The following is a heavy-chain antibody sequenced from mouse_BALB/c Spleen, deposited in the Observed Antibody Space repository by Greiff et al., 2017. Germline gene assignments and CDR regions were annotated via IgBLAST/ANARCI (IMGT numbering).Heavy chain of an antibody. CDR2: ISDGGSYT. J-gene: IGHJ4*01. CDR1: GFTFSDYY. CDR3: ARGDGNPLYAMDY. D-gene: IGHD2-1*01. Sequence: EVKLMESGGGLVKPGGSLKLSCAASGFTFSDYYMYWVRQTPEKRLEWVATISDGGSYTYYPDSVKGRFTISRDNAKNNLYLQMSSLKSEDTAMYYCARGDGNPLYAMDYWGQGTSVTVSS. V-gene: IGHV5-4*02.